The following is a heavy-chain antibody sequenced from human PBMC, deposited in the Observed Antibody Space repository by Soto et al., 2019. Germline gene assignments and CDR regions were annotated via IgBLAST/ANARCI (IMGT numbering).Heavy chain of an antibody. Sequence: PSETLSLTCTVSGGSISNYYWSWIRQPPGKGLEWIGCVYYTGSTNYNPSLKSRVTVSVDTSKNQFSLKLTSVTAADTAVYYCTREQTSTVVTQWCQGTLVTVSS. CDR3: TREQTSTVVTQ. D-gene: IGHD4-17*01. CDR2: VYYTGST. J-gene: IGHJ4*02. V-gene: IGHV4-59*01. CDR1: GGSISNYY.